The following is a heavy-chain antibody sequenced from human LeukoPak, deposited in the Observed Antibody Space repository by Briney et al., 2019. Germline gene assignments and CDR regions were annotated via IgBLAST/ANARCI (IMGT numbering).Heavy chain of an antibody. CDR2: INSDRSET. J-gene: IGHJ4*02. V-gene: IGHV3-74*01. CDR3: ARVRMGDDFNPFDY. D-gene: IGHD3-16*01. Sequence: PGGSLRLSCAASGFTFSRFWIYWVRHAPGKGLVWVSRINSDRSETLYADSVKGRFTISRDNAKNTLYLQMNSLRAEDTAVYYCARVRMGDDFNPFDYWGQGTLVTVSS. CDR1: GFTFSRFW.